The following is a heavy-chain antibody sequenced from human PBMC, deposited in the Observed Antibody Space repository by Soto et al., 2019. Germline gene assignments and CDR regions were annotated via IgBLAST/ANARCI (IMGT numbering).Heavy chain of an antibody. CDR3: ANYYSNYGYYYTDI. V-gene: IGHV4-59*08. J-gene: IGHJ6*03. D-gene: IGHD4-4*01. CDR2: IYYSGTT. Sequence: PSETLSLTCSVSGGSISSHYWSWIRQPPGKGLEWIGYIYYSGTTNYKPSLKSRVTISVDTSKNQFSLKLSSVTAADTAVYYCANYYSNYGYYYTDIWGKGTPVNVSS. CDR1: GGSISSHY.